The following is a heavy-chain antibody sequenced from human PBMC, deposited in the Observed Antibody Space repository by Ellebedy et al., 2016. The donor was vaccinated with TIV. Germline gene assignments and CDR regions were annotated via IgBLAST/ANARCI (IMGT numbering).Heavy chain of an antibody. CDR3: ARGDDYGDKGYFDH. V-gene: IGHV1-69*13. CDR1: GGTFRNYL. D-gene: IGHD4/OR15-4a*01. Sequence: AASVKVSCKASGGTFRNYLITWMRQAPGQGLEWMGGIAPPFATSVYAQRFQGRATITADESTTTSFMELSSLRSEDTAVYYCARGDDYGDKGYFDHWGRGTLVTVSS. CDR2: IAPPFATS. J-gene: IGHJ4*02.